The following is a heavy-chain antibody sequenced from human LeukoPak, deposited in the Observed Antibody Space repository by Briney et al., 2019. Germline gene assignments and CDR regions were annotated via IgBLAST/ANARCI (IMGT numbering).Heavy chain of an antibody. D-gene: IGHD6-6*01. CDR2: IYYSGST. CDR3: ARAGIAARPIDY. Sequence: SETLSHTCTVSGGSISSYYWSWIRQPPGKGLEWIGYIYYSGSTNYNPSLKSRVTISVDTSKNQFSLKLSSVTAADTAVYYCARAGIAARPIDYWGQGTLVTVSS. CDR1: GGSISSYY. J-gene: IGHJ4*02. V-gene: IGHV4-59*01.